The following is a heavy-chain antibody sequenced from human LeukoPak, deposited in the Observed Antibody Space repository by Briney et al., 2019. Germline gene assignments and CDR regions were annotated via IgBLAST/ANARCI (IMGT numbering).Heavy chain of an antibody. D-gene: IGHD3-10*01. CDR3: ARVDGSGSYDY. CDR2: INSDGNST. Sequence: PGGSLRLSCAASGFTFSNYAMSWVRHAPGKGLVWVSRINSDGNSTSYADSVKGQFTISRDNAKNTLYLQMNSLRAEDTAVYYCARVDGSGSYDYWGQETLVTVSS. J-gene: IGHJ4*02. CDR1: GFTFSNYA. V-gene: IGHV3-74*01.